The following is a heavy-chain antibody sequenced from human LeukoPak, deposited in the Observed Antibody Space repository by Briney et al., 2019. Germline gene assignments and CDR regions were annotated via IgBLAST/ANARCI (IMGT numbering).Heavy chain of an antibody. CDR2: IYYSGST. Sequence: PSETLSLTCTVSGGSISSYYWSWIRQPPGKGLGWIGYIYYSGSTNYNPSLKSRVTISVDTSKNQFSLKLSSVTAADTAVYYCARVDVAAAGTGGFDYWGQGTLVTVSS. D-gene: IGHD6-13*01. J-gene: IGHJ4*02. V-gene: IGHV4-59*01. CDR1: GGSISSYY. CDR3: ARVDVAAAGTGGFDY.